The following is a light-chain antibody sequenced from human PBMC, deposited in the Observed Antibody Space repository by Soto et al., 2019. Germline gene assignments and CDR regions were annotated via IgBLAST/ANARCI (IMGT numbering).Light chain of an antibody. V-gene: IGKV3-11*01. Sequence: ENVLTQSPSTLSLSPGERATLNCRASQSVSSYLAWYQQKPGQAPRLLIYDASNRATGIPARFSGSGSGTDFTLTISSLEPEDFAVYYCQQRSNWPPTWTFGQGTKVDI. CDR3: QQRSNWPPTWT. CDR1: QSVSSY. CDR2: DAS. J-gene: IGKJ1*01.